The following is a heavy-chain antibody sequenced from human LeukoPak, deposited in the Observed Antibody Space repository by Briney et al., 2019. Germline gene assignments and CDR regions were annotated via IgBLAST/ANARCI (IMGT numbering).Heavy chain of an antibody. V-gene: IGHV7-4-1*02. Sequence: ASVKVSCKASGYTFTSYALNWVRQAPGQGLEWMGWINTNTGNPTYAQGFTGRFVFSLDTSVSTAYLQISSLKAEDTAVYFCARDRIPAAYNCFDPWGQGTLVTVSS. CDR2: INTNTGNP. CDR1: GYTFTSYA. J-gene: IGHJ5*02. CDR3: ARDRIPAAYNCFDP. D-gene: IGHD6-13*01.